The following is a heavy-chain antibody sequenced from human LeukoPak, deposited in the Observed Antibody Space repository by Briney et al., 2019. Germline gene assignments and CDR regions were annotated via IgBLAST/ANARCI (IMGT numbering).Heavy chain of an antibody. CDR3: TTPALGRRLYYYDY. D-gene: IGHD3-10*01. V-gene: IGHV3-15*07. J-gene: IGHJ4*02. Sequence: GGSLRLSCAASGFTFSSACLSWVRQAPGRGLEWVGRIRSKSDGETVDYAAPVKGRFTISRDDSENILFLQMNSLKTEDTAVYYCTTPALGRRLYYYDYWGQGALVTVSP. CDR1: GFTFSSAC. CDR2: IRSKSDGETV.